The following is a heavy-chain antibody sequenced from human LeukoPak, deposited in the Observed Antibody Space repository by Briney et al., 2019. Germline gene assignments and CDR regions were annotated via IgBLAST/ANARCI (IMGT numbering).Heavy chain of an antibody. CDR3: ARDMRKMAASYYYYYYMDV. CDR1: GGSISSSSYY. CDR2: IYYSGST. V-gene: IGHV4-39*07. J-gene: IGHJ6*03. D-gene: IGHD5-24*01. Sequence: PSETLSLTCTVSGGSISSSSYYWGWIRQPPGKGLEWIGSIYYSGSTYYNPSLKSRVTISVDTSKNQFSLKLSSVTAADTAVYYCARDMRKMAASYYYYYYMDVWGKGTTVTISS.